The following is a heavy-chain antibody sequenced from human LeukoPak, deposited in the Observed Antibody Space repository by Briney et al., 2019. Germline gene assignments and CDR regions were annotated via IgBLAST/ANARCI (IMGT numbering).Heavy chain of an antibody. J-gene: IGHJ4*02. V-gene: IGHV3-74*01. CDR2: INSDGSST. D-gene: IGHD3-22*01. CDR3: ARAKYYDSSGLYYFDY. CDR1: GFTFSSYW. Sequence: PGGSLRLSCAASGFTFSSYWMHWVRQAPGKGLVWVSRINSDGSSTSYADSVKGRFTISRHNAKNTLYLQMNSLRAEDTAVYYCARAKYYDSSGLYYFDYWGQGTLVTVSS.